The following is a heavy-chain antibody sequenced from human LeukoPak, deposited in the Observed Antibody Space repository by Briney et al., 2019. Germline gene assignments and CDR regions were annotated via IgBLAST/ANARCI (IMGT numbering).Heavy chain of an antibody. D-gene: IGHD3-10*01. CDR3: ARDSGYYGSGCFDY. CDR1: GGSISSYY. J-gene: IGHJ4*02. V-gene: IGHV4-59*08. Sequence: SETLSLTCTVSGGSISSYYWSWIRQPPGKGLEWIGYIYYSGSANYNPSLKSRVTISVDTSKNQFSLKLSSVTAADTAVYYCARDSGYYGSGCFDYWGQGTLVTV. CDR2: IYYSGSA.